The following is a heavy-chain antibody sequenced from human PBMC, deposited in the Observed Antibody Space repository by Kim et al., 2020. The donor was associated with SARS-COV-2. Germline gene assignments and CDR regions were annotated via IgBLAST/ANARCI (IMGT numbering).Heavy chain of an antibody. D-gene: IGHD6-19*01. J-gene: IGHJ4*02. CDR3: ARVPVADIDY. V-gene: IGHV1-18*01. Sequence: NTNYAQKLQGRVTMTTDTSTSTAYMELRSLRSDDTAVYYCARVPVADIDYWGQGTLVTVSS. CDR2: NT.